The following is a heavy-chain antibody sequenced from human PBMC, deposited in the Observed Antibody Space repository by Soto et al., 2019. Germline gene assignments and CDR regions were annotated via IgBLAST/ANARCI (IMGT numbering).Heavy chain of an antibody. CDR1: GFTFSSYA. J-gene: IGHJ4*02. CDR2: VSANGRNT. CDR3: AKDLSSLGWLALSVLDY. D-gene: IGHD3-22*01. V-gene: IGHV3-23*01. Sequence: GGSLRLSCAASGFTFSSYAMNWVRQAPGKGLEWVSSVSANGRNTYYADSVKGRFTVSRDKSKNALFLQLDSLRVEDTAIYYCAKDLSSLGWLALSVLDYWGRGTLVTVSS.